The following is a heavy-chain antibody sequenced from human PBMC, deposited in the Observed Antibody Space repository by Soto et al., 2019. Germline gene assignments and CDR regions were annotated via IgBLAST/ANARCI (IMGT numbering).Heavy chain of an antibody. J-gene: IGHJ4*02. CDR1: AFSLSTNGVG. D-gene: IGHD2-8*01. Sequence: QITLEESGPTLVKPTQTLTLTCTFSAFSLSTNGVGVGWIRQPPGKPLEWLAVIYWNEDKRYSRSLKCRLSITNDTSKNQVVLTMTTIDPVDTATYYCVHTVMVHTITGGHYFDYWGPGLLVTVSS. CDR3: VHTVMVHTITGGHYFDY. V-gene: IGHV2-5*01. CDR2: IYWNEDK.